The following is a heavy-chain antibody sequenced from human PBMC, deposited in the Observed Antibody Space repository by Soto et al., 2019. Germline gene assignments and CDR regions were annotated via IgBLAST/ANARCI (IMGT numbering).Heavy chain of an antibody. V-gene: IGHV2-5*02. D-gene: IGHD1-26*01. CDR3: VRNWSYYGGDYYYGMDA. CDR2: IYWDDDE. CDR1: GFSLNTGGVG. Sequence: ITLKESGPTLVKPTQTLMLTRTFSGFSLNTGGVGVGWVRQPRGKAMEWLALIYWDDDERYRPSLRSRLNSTKDTINNQLVLTTTHMAPEDTATYSCVRNWSYYGGDYYYGMDAWGQGTTVTVSS. J-gene: IGHJ6*02.